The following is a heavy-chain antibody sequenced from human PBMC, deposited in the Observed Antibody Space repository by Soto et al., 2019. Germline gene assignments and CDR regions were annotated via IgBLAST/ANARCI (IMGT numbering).Heavy chain of an antibody. V-gene: IGHV1-69*13. Sequence: GASVKVSCKASGGTFSSYAISWVRRAPGQGLEWMGGIIPIFGTANYAQKFQGRVTITADESTSTAYMELSSLRSEDTAVYYCARGGSSWYLSGQSGFDYWGQGTLVTVSS. CDR1: GGTFSSYA. CDR2: IIPIFGTA. CDR3: ARGGSSWYLSGQSGFDY. J-gene: IGHJ4*02. D-gene: IGHD6-13*01.